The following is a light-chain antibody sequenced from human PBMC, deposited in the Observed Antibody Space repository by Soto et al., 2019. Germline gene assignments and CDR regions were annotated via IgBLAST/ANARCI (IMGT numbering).Light chain of an antibody. CDR1: SSNTGTGYD. Sequence: QSVLTQPPSVSGAPGQRVTISCTGSSSNTGTGYDVHWYQQFPGTAPKLLIYANNNRPSGVPDRFSASRSGPSASLAITGLQAEDEADYYCTSYTSSSTLVFGGGTQLTVL. V-gene: IGLV1-40*01. CDR2: ANN. J-gene: IGLJ2*01. CDR3: TSYTSSSTLV.